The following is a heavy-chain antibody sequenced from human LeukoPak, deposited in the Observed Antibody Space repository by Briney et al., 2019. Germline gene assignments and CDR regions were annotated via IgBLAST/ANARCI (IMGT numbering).Heavy chain of an antibody. J-gene: IGHJ4*02. CDR1: GYTFSSYS. V-gene: IGHV3-21*01. CDR3: ARLRRNSDRSGYYHYYDY. D-gene: IGHD3-22*01. CDR2: ISVGSNYI. Sequence: GGSLRLSCAASGYTFSSYSINWVRQAPGKGLEWVSSISVGSNYIYYADSVRGRFGISRDDARNSLYLQMDSLRGDDTAVYYCARLRRNSDRSGYYHYYDYWGQGTLVTVSS.